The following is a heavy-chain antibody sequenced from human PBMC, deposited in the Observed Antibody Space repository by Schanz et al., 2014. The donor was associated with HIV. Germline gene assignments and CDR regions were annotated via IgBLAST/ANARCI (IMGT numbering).Heavy chain of an antibody. Sequence: QVQVVQSGAEVKKPVSSVKVSCKASGGTFSSYAISWVRQAPGQGLEWMGWISAYKGNTNYAQKLQGRVTMTTDTSTNTAYMELRRLRSDDTAVYYCARVNKDIGGYYFDYWGQGTLVTVSS. CDR3: ARVNKDIGGYYFDY. D-gene: IGHD2-15*01. V-gene: IGHV1-18*01. J-gene: IGHJ4*02. CDR1: GGTFSSYA. CDR2: ISAYKGNT.